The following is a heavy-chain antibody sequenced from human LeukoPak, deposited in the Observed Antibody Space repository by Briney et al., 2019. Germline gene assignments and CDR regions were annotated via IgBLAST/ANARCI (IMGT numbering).Heavy chain of an antibody. J-gene: IGHJ4*02. CDR2: IKQDGSER. CDR1: GFTFSGFS. CDR3: ARAGSHWHYVY. V-gene: IGHV3-7*01. D-gene: IGHD3-10*01. Sequence: SLRLSXAASGFTFSGFSMSWVRQSPTKGLEWVANIKQDGSERYYVDSVKGRFTISRDNAKNSLSLQMNNLRVEDTAVYYCARAGSHWHYVYWGQGTVVTVSS.